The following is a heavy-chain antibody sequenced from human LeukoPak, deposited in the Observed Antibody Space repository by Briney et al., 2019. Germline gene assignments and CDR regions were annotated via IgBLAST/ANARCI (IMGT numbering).Heavy chain of an antibody. V-gene: IGHV3-23*01. CDR3: AKDLGYCSSTSCSDAFDI. Sequence: GGSLRLSCAASGFTVSSSYMNWVRQAPGKGLEWVSAISGNGGSTYYADSVKGRFTISRDNSKNTLYLQMNSLRAEDTAVYYCAKDLGYCSSTSCSDAFDIWGQGTMVTVSS. D-gene: IGHD2-2*01. CDR1: GFTVSSSY. CDR2: ISGNGGST. J-gene: IGHJ3*02.